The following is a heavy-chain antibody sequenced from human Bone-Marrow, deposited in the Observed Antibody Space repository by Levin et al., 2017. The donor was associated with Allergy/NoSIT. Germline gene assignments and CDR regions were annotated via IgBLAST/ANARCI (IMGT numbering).Heavy chain of an antibody. V-gene: IGHV4-30-2*01. Sequence: SETLSLTCAVSGGSISSGGYSWSWIRQPPGKGLEWIGYIYHSGSTYYNPSLKSRVTISVDRSKNQFSLKLSSVTAADTAVYYCAGAVGGVSYDYWGQGTLVTVSS. J-gene: IGHJ4*02. D-gene: IGHD3-10*01. CDR3: AGAVGGVSYDY. CDR1: GGSISSGGYS. CDR2: IYHSGST.